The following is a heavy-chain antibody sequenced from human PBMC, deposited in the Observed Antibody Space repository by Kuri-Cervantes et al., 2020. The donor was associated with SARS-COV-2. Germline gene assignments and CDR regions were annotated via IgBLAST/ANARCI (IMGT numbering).Heavy chain of an antibody. J-gene: IGHJ6*02. Sequence: SQTLSLTCAVSGGSISSYYWSWIRQPPGKGLEWIGYINYSGSTNYNPSLKSRVTVSVDTSKNQFSLKLSSVTAADTAVYYCARVDIVVVTAIRHYYYGMDVWGQGTTVTVSS. CDR2: INYSGST. CDR1: GGSISSYY. D-gene: IGHD2-21*02. V-gene: IGHV4-59*01. CDR3: ARVDIVVVTAIRHYYYGMDV.